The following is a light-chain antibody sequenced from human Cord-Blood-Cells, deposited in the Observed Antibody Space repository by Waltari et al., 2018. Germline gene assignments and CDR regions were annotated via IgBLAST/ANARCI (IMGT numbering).Light chain of an antibody. J-gene: IGLJ3*02. V-gene: IGLV2-11*01. CDR3: CSYAGSYTWV. CDR1: SSDVGGYNY. Sequence: QSALTQPRSVSGSPGQSVTISCTGTSSDVGGYNYVSCYQQHPGKAPKLMIYDVSKRRSGVPDRFSGSKSGNTAALTISGLQAEDEADYYCCSYAGSYTWVFGGGTKLTVL. CDR2: DVS.